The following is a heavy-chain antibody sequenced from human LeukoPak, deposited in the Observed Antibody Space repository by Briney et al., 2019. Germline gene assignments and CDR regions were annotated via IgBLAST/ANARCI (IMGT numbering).Heavy chain of an antibody. Sequence: GGSLRLSCAASGFTFDDYAMHWVRQAPGKGLEWVSGISWNSGSIGYADSVKGRFTISRDNAKNSLYLQMNSLRAEDTALYYCAKDMGDGGNEGAFFDYWGQGTLVTVSS. J-gene: IGHJ4*02. CDR2: ISWNSGSI. CDR1: GFTFDDYA. V-gene: IGHV3-9*01. D-gene: IGHD4-23*01. CDR3: AKDMGDGGNEGAFFDY.